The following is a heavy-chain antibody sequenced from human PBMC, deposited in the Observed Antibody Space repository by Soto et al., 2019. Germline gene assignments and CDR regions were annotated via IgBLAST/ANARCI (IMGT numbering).Heavy chain of an antibody. CDR2: INSDGSST. CDR3: ASLCCESHYYDILTGPQKYFDY. Sequence: GGSLRLSCAASGFTFSSYWMHWVRQAPGKGLVWVSRINSDGSSTSYADSVKGRFTISRDNAKNTLYLQMNSLRAEDTAVYYCASLCCESHYYDILTGPQKYFDYWGQGTLVTVSS. CDR1: GFTFSSYW. V-gene: IGHV3-74*01. D-gene: IGHD3-9*01. J-gene: IGHJ4*02.